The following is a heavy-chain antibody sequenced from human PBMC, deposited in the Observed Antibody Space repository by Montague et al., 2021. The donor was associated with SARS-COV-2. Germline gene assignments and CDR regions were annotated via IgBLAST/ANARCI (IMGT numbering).Heavy chain of an antibody. CDR2: INHSGST. V-gene: IGHV4-34*01. CDR3: ARSKPVSSFYYYYGMDV. J-gene: IGHJ6*02. CDR1: GGSFSGYY. Sequence: SETLSLTCAVYGGSFSGYYWSWIRQPPGKGLEWIGEINHSGSTNYNSSLKSRVTISVDTSKNQFSLKLSSVTAADTAAYYCARSKPVSSFYYYYGMDVWGQGTTVTVSS. D-gene: IGHD1-14*01.